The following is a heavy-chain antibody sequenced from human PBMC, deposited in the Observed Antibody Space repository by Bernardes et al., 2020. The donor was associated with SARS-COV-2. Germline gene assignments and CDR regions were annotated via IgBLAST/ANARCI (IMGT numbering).Heavy chain of an antibody. CDR2: INSDGSST. J-gene: IGHJ5*02. V-gene: IGHV3-74*01. CDR1: GFTFSSYW. D-gene: IGHD6-13*01. Sequence: GGSLRLSCAASGFTFSSYWMHWVRQAPGKGLVWVSRINSDGSSTSYADSVKGRFTISRDNAKNTLYLQMNSLRAEDTAVYYCAIIAAAGLRFDPWGQGTLVTVSS. CDR3: AIIAAAGLRFDP.